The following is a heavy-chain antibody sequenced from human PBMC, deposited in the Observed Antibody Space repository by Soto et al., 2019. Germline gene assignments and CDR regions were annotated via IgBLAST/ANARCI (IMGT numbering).Heavy chain of an antibody. CDR3: AREMVRGVMAKDYYYMDV. J-gene: IGHJ6*03. Sequence: QVQLVQSGAEVKKPGSSVKVSCKASGGTFSSYTISWVRQAPGQGLEWMGRIIPILGIANYAQKFQGSVPITADKSTSTAYMELSSLRSEDTAVYYCAREMVRGVMAKDYYYMDVWGKGTTVTFSS. V-gene: IGHV1-69*08. CDR1: GGTFSSYT. CDR2: IIPILGIA. D-gene: IGHD3-10*01.